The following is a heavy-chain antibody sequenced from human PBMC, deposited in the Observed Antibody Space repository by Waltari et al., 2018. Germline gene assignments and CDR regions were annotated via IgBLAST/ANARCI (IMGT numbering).Heavy chain of an antibody. CDR2: IYYSGST. V-gene: IGHV4-39*01. D-gene: IGHD6-6*01. J-gene: IGHJ5*02. CDR3: ARRYSSSSGMLDWFDP. CDR1: GGSISSSSYY. Sequence: QLQLQESGPGLVKPSETLSLTCTVSGGSISSSSYYWGWIRQPPGKGLEWIGSIYYSGSTYYNPSLKSLVTIAVDTSKNQVSLELSSVTAADTAVYYCARRYSSSSGMLDWFDPWGQGTPVTVSS.